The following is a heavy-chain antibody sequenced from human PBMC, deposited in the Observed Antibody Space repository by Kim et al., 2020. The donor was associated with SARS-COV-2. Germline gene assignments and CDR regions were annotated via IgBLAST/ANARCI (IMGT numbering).Heavy chain of an antibody. CDR3: ARWDYDILTGYQTDAFDI. J-gene: IGHJ3*02. D-gene: IGHD3-9*01. CDR2: IYYSGST. CDR1: GGSISSGGYY. V-gene: IGHV4-31*03. Sequence: SETLSLTCTVSGGSISSGGYYWSWIRQHPGKGLEWIGYIYYSGSTYYNLSLKSRVTISVDTSKNQFSLKLSSVTAADTAVYYCARWDYDILTGYQTDAFDIWGQGTMVTVSS.